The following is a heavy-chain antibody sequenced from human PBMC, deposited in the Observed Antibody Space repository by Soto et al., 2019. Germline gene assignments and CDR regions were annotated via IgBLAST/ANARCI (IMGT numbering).Heavy chain of an antibody. CDR1: GGSFSGYS. Sequence: SETLSLTCAVYGGSFSGYSWTWIRQPPGTGLEWIGEINHTGSTNYNPSLKSRVTISVDTSKNQFSLKLSSVTAADTAVYYCARIAKNSSGYYYWFDPWGQGTLVTVSS. V-gene: IGHV4-34*01. CDR3: ARIAKNSSGYYYWFDP. D-gene: IGHD3-22*01. CDR2: INHTGST. J-gene: IGHJ5*02.